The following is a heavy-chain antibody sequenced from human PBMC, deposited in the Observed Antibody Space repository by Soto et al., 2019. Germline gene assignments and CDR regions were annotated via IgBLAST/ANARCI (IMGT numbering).Heavy chain of an antibody. CDR2: ISTSNGNT. CDR1: GYTFTSFG. D-gene: IGHD3-16*01. CDR3: ARPVYVGTSERLDP. Sequence: QVQLVQSGVEVKEPGASVKVSCKASGYTFTSFGVSWVRQAPGQGLEWMGWISTSNGNTNYAHNFQGRVSMTTDTSTSTVYMELRSLRSDDTAVYYCARPVYVGTSERLDPWGQGTLVTVSS. J-gene: IGHJ5*02. V-gene: IGHV1-18*01.